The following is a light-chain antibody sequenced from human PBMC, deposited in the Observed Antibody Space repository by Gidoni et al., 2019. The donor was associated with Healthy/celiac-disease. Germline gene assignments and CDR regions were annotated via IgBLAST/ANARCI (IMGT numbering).Light chain of an antibody. Sequence: ILSTQSPAALSLSPGARATLPCRPSRSVSSYFAWYQQKPGQVPRLLIYDASNKATGRPARFSGGGSGTDVTLTISSLEAEDVAVYYCQQRSNWPPLTFGGGTKVEIK. CDR2: DAS. CDR1: RSVSSY. CDR3: QQRSNWPPLT. V-gene: IGKV3-11*01. J-gene: IGKJ4*01.